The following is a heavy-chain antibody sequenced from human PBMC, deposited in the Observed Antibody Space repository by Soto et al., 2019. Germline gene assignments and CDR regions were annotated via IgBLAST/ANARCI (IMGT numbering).Heavy chain of an antibody. CDR2: INPSGGST. Sequence: GASVKVSCKASGYTFTSYYMHWVRQAPGQGLEWIGIINPSGGSTSYAQRFQGRVTMTRDTSTSTVYMELSSLRSEDTALYYCARPSRAVAGPKTDFDYWGQGTLVTVSS. CDR1: GYTFTSYY. V-gene: IGHV1-46*03. J-gene: IGHJ4*02. CDR3: ARPSRAVAGPKTDFDY. D-gene: IGHD6-19*01.